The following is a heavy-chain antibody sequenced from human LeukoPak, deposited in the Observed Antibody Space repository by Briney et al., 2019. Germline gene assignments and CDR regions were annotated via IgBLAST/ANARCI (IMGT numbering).Heavy chain of an antibody. Sequence: GGSLRLSCAASGFTFSSYWMSCVRQAPGKGLEWGANIKQEGSEKYYVDSVKGRFTISRDNAKNSLYLQMNSLRAEDTAVYYCARDIFWRGIAAAGTDAFDIWGQGTMVTVSS. D-gene: IGHD6-13*01. J-gene: IGHJ3*02. V-gene: IGHV3-7*01. CDR2: IKQEGSEK. CDR3: ARDIFWRGIAAAGTDAFDI. CDR1: GFTFSSYW.